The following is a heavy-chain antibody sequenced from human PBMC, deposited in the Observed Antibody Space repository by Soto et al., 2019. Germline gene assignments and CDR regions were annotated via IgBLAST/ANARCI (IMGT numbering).Heavy chain of an antibody. D-gene: IGHD3-10*01. CDR3: ARSRYGSGSYAYYDYYYGMDV. Sequence: QVQLQESGPGLVKPSGTLSLTCAVSGGSISSSNWGSWVRLPPGKGLEWIGELYHRVSTNYTPSLKSRVTIAGANSKNKFSLKLSAVTAAYPAVYYCARSRYGSGSYAYYDYYYGMDVWGQGTTVTVSS. CDR2: LYHRVST. J-gene: IGHJ6*02. CDR1: GGSISSSNW. V-gene: IGHV4-4*02.